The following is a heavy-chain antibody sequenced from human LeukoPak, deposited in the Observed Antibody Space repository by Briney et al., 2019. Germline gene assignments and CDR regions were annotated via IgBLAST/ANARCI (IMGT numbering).Heavy chain of an antibody. D-gene: IGHD3-22*01. Sequence: GGSLRLSCAASGFTFSNAWMNWVRQAPGKGLEWVSTYTGGGTGTYYADSVRGRFTVSRDNSQNTLYLQMNSLRAEDTAVYYCTKDDGYYDSSGSFLFDSWGQGTLVPVSS. V-gene: IGHV3-23*01. J-gene: IGHJ4*02. CDR1: GFTFSNAW. CDR3: TKDDGYYDSSGSFLFDS. CDR2: YTGGGTGT.